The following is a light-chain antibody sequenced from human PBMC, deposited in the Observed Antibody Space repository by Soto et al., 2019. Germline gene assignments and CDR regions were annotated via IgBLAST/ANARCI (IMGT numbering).Light chain of an antibody. CDR3: QQTYSTPYT. CDR1: QRITTY. J-gene: IGKJ2*01. V-gene: IGKV1-39*01. Sequence: IQMTQSPSSLSASVGGRVTITCRSSQRITTYLNWYQQKPREAPKLLISTSGTLQRGVPSRFSGSGSGTDFTLTITALRPEDFATYFCQQTYSTPYTFGQGTKLEIK. CDR2: TSG.